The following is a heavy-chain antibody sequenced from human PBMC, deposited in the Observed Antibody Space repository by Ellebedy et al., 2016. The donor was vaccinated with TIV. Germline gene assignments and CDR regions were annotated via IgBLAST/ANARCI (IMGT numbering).Heavy chain of an antibody. D-gene: IGHD6-19*01. J-gene: IGHJ4*02. CDR2: IWYDGSNK. Sequence: GESLKISXAASGFTFSSYGMHWVRQAPGKGLEWVAVIWYDGSNKYYADSVKGRFTISRDNSKNTLYLQMNSLRAEDTAVYYCARDISSGCFDYWGQGTLVTVSS. V-gene: IGHV3-33*01. CDR3: ARDISSGCFDY. CDR1: GFTFSSYG.